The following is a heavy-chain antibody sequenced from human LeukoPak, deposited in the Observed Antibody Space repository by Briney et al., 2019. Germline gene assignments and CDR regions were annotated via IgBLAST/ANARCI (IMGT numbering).Heavy chain of an antibody. CDR1: GYSISSGYY. D-gene: IGHD3-16*01. J-gene: IGHJ6*03. CDR2: IYHSGST. Sequence: PSETLSLTRAVSGYSISSGYYWGWIRQPPGKGLEWIGSIYHSGSTYYNPSLKSRVTISVDTSKNQFSLKLSSVTAADTAVYYCARRLGGGYYYYMDVWGKGTTVTVSS. V-gene: IGHV4-38-2*01. CDR3: ARRLGGGYYYYMDV.